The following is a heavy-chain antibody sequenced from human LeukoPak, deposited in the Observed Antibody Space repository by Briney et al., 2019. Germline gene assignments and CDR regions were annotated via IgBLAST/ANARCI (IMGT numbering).Heavy chain of an antibody. CDR2: INHSGST. J-gene: IGHJ4*02. V-gene: IGHV4-34*01. D-gene: IGHD6-19*01. CDR1: GGSFSGYY. CDR3: ARGRGYSSGWGKY. Sequence: SETLSLTCAVYGGSFSGYYWSWIRQPPGKGLEWIGEINHSGSTNYNPSLKSRVTISEDTSKNQFSLKLSSVTAADTAVYYCARGRGYSSGWGKYWSQGTLVTVSS.